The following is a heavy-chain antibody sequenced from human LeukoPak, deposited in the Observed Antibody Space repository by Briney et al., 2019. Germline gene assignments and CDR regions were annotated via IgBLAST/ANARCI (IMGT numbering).Heavy chain of an antibody. V-gene: IGHV3-30*02. Sequence: GGSLRLSCAASGFTFSSYGMHWVRQAPGKGLEWVAFIRYDGSDKYYADSMKGRFTIPRDNAKNSLYLQMNGLRAEDTAVYYCARENTENYDYWGQGTLVTVSS. J-gene: IGHJ4*02. CDR3: ARENTENYDY. CDR2: IRYDGSDK. D-gene: IGHD1/OR15-1a*01. CDR1: GFTFSSYG.